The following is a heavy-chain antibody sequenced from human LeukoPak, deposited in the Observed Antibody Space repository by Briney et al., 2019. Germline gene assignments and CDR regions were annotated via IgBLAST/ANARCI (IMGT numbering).Heavy chain of an antibody. V-gene: IGHV3-73*01. CDR1: GFTFSGSA. J-gene: IGHJ4*02. CDR3: TTVGGYSYDSSGYFHY. D-gene: IGHD3-22*01. CDR2: IRSKANSYAT. Sequence: GGSLRLSCAASGFTFSGSAMHWVRQASGKGLEWVGRIRSKANSYATAYAASVKGRFTISRDDSKNTAYLQMNSLKTEDTAMYYCTTVGGYSYDSSGYFHYWGQGSLVTVSS.